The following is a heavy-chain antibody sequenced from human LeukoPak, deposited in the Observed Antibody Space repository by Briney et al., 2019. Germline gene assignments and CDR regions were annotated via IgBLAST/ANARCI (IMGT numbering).Heavy chain of an antibody. CDR3: ARGYCSSTSLWCYVDY. V-gene: IGHV4-4*07. CDR1: AVSLSSYY. CDR2: IYTSGST. Sequence: SEALALTSTVSAVSLSSYYWSWIRQPAGEGLEWIGRIYTSGSTNYSTSLKSRVTMSVDTYKNQFSVNESSVTAADTAVYYCARGYCSSTSLWCYVDYWGQGNLVNGSS. J-gene: IGHJ4*02. D-gene: IGHD2-2*01.